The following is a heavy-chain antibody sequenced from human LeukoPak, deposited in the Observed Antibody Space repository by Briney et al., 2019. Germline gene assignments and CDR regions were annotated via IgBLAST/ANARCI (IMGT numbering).Heavy chain of an antibody. CDR2: ISADGGST. CDR3: AKESGKFDY. CDR1: GLNFDDSA. J-gene: IGHJ4*02. V-gene: IGHV3-43*02. Sequence: GGSLRLSCVASGLNFDDSATHWVRQAPGKGLEWVSLISADGGSTFSADSVKGRFSISRDNSKNSLYLQMNSLRSEDTAMYYCAKESGKFDYWGQGTLVAVSS.